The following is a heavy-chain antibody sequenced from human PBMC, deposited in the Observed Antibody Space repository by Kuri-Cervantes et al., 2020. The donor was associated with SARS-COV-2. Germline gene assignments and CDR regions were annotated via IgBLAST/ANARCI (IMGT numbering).Heavy chain of an antibody. Sequence: GGSLRLSCTASGFTFGDYAMSWVRQAPGKGLEWVGFIRSKAYGGTTEYAASVKGRFTISRDDSKSIAYLQMNSLKTEDTAAYYCTRVRGVTYYYYYMDVWGKGTTVTVSS. CDR3: TRVRGVTYYYYYMDV. J-gene: IGHJ6*03. V-gene: IGHV3-49*04. CDR2: IRSKAYGGTT. D-gene: IGHD3-10*01. CDR1: GFTFGDYA.